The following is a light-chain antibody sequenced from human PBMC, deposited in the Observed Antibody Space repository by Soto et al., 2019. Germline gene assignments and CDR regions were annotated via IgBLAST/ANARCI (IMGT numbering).Light chain of an antibody. V-gene: IGKV3D-20*02. Sequence: EVVLTQSPGTLSLSPGERATLSCRASQSVSISYLGWYQQKPGQAPRLLIYGASRRAPGIPDRFSGSGSGTDFTLTISRLEPEDFAVYYCQHRADWPRGSFGQGTKLEIK. CDR2: GAS. J-gene: IGKJ2*01. CDR1: QSVSISY. CDR3: QHRADWPRGS.